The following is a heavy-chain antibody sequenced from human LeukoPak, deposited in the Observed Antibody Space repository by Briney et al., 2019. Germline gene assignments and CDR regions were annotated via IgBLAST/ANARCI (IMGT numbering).Heavy chain of an antibody. CDR2: ISAYNGNT. CDR1: GYTFTSYG. V-gene: IGHV1-18*01. J-gene: IGHJ5*02. Sequence: ASVKVSCKASGYTFTSYGISWVRQAPGQGLEWMGWISAYNGNTNYAQKLQGRVTMTTDTSTSIAYMELRSLRSDDTAVYYCARVGIAAAGTSAGWFDPWGQGTLVTVSS. D-gene: IGHD6-13*01. CDR3: ARVGIAAAGTSAGWFDP.